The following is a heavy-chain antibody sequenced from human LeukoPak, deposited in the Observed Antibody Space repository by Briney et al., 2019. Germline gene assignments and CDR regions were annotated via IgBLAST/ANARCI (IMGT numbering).Heavy chain of an antibody. J-gene: IGHJ4*02. CDR1: GVSISISSCY. CDR2: IEYRGSN. D-gene: IGHD6-19*01. V-gene: IGHV4-39*01. Sequence: KPSETLSLTCIVSGVSISISSCYCGSIRQPPGKGLGGIGSIEYRGSNSYNTSLKSRVNISVDTTKNQFSLKLSSVTAADTAVYYCVARRFRVAGTGIDYWGQGALVTVSS. CDR3: VARRFRVAGTGIDY.